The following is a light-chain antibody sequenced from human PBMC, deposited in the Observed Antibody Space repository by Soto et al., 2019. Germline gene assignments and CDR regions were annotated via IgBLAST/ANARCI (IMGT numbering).Light chain of an antibody. CDR1: SSDVGGYNY. CDR3: SSCIASSTLYV. CDR2: DVS. Sequence: QSALTQPASVSGSPGQSITISCTGTSSDVGGYNYVSWYQQHPGKAPKVMIYDVSNRPSGVSNRFSGSKSGNTASLNISGLQAEDEANYYCSSCIASSTLYVFGTGTKVPVL. V-gene: IGLV2-14*01. J-gene: IGLJ1*01.